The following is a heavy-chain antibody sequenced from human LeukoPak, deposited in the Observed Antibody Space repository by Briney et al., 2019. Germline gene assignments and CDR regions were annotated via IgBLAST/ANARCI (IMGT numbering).Heavy chain of an antibody. D-gene: IGHD5-24*01. CDR1: GFTFSSYA. V-gene: IGHV3-30-3*01. CDR2: ISYDGSNK. J-gene: IGHJ4*02. CDR3: AREQMASFDY. Sequence: PGRSLRLSCAASGFTFSSYAMHWVRQAPGKGLEWVAVISYDGSNKYYADSVKGRFTISRDNAKNSLYLQMNSLRAEDTAVYYCAREQMASFDYWGQGTLVTVSS.